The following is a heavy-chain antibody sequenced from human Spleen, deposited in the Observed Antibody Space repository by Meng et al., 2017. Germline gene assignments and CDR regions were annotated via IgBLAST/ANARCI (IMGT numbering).Heavy chain of an antibody. Sequence: GESLKISCAASGFTFSTYWMSWVRQAPGKGLEWVANIRQDGSDKYYTDSVKGRFTISRDNAKNSLFLQMNSLRAEDTAVYYCARDRIIRFGGLIAESVYWGQGTLVTVSS. D-gene: IGHD3-16*02. CDR1: GFTFSTYW. CDR3: ARDRIIRFGGLIAESVY. CDR2: IRQDGSDK. J-gene: IGHJ4*02. V-gene: IGHV3-7*01.